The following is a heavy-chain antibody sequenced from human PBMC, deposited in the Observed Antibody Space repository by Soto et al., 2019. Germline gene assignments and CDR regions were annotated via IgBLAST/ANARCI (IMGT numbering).Heavy chain of an antibody. J-gene: IGHJ4*02. CDR1: GGSISSYY. CDR3: ARGLLSYSGSYWN. D-gene: IGHD1-26*01. Sequence: SETLSLTCTVSGGSISSYYWSWIRQPPGKGLEWIGYIYYSGSTNHNPSLKSRVTISVDTSKNQFSLKLSSVTAADTAVYYCARGLLSYSGSYWNWGQGTLVTVSS. CDR2: IYYSGST. V-gene: IGHV4-59*01.